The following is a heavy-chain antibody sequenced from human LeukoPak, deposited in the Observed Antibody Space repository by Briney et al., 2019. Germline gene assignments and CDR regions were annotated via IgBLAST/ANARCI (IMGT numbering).Heavy chain of an antibody. CDR2: ISSSSSYI. D-gene: IGHD3-22*01. CDR3: ARDQADYYDSSGYYYAY. J-gene: IGHJ4*02. CDR1: GFTFSNAW. Sequence: GGSLRLSCAASGFTFSNAWMNWVRQAPGKGLEWVSSISSSSSYIYYADSVKGRFTISRDNAKDSLYLQMNSLRAEDTAVYYCARDQADYYDSSGYYYAYWGQGTLVTVSS. V-gene: IGHV3-21*04.